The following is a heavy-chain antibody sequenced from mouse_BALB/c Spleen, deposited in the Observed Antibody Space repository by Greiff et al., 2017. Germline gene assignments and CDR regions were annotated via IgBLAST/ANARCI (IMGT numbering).Heavy chain of an antibody. V-gene: IGHV1-4*02. CDR3: ARLSTVVATRAWFAY. Sequence: QVQLKESAAELARPGASVKMSCKASGYTFTSYTMHWVKQRPGQGLEWIGYINPSSGYTEYNQKFKDKTTLTADKSSSTAYMQLSSLTSEDSAVYYCARLSTVVATRAWFAYWGQGTLVTVSA. CDR1: GYTFTSYT. D-gene: IGHD1-1*01. J-gene: IGHJ3*01. CDR2: INPSSGYT.